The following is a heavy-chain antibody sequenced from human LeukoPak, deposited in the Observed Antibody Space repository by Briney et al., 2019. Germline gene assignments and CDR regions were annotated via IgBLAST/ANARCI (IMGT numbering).Heavy chain of an antibody. V-gene: IGHV4-4*07. D-gene: IGHD6-6*01. CDR2: IFTTGGA. Sequence: PSETLSLTCTVSGGSIGTYYWSWIRQPAGKGLEWIGRIFTTGGANYNPSLKSRVTMSLDTSKNLFSLKLNSVTAADTAVYYCVKDGPSSGLLGGQGALVTVSS. CDR1: GGSIGTYY. J-gene: IGHJ4*02. CDR3: VKDGPSSGLL.